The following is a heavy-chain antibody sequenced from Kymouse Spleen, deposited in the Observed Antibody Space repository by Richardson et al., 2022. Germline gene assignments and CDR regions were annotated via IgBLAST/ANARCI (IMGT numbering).Heavy chain of an antibody. V-gene: IGHV3-33*01. CDR2: IWYDGSNK. D-gene: IGHD1-7*01. CDR1: GFTFSSYG. CDR3: ARTGTGTTAFDI. J-gene: IGHJ3*02. Sequence: QVQLVESGGGVVQPGRSLRLSCAASGFTFSSYGMHWVRQAPGKGLEWVAVIWYDGSNKYYADSVKGRFTISRDNSKNTLYLQMNSLRAEDTAVYYCARTGTGTTAFDIWGQGTMVTVSS.